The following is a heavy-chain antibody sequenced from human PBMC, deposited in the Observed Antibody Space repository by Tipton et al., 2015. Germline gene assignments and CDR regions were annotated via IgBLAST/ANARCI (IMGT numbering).Heavy chain of an antibody. D-gene: IGHD5-24*01. CDR3: ARDLEHGMDV. J-gene: IGHJ6*02. CDR1: GYSISRGYS. Sequence: TLSLTCAVSGYSISRGYSWAWIRQPPGKGLEWIGSVDHSGDSYSNPSLKSRVTISLDTSKNQFSLQLSSVTAADTAVYYCARDLEHGMDVWGQGTTVTVSS. CDR2: VDHSGDS. V-gene: IGHV4-38-2*02.